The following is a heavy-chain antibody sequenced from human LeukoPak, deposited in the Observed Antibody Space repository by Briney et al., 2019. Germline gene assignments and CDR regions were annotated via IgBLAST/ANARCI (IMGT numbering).Heavy chain of an antibody. Sequence: EASVKVSCKASGYTFTSYAMNWVRQAPGQGLEWMGWINTNTGNPTYAQGFTGRFVFSLDTSVSTAYLQISSLKAEDTAVYYCARDLPRASRAHGRQVGAKPNDYWGQGTLVTVSS. V-gene: IGHV7-4-1*02. CDR2: INTNTGNP. D-gene: IGHD1-26*01. J-gene: IGHJ4*02. CDR1: GYTFTSYA. CDR3: ARDLPRASRAHGRQVGAKPNDY.